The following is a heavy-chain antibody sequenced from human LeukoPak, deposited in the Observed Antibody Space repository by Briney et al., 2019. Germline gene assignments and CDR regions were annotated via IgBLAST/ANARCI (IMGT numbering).Heavy chain of an antibody. J-gene: IGHJ4*02. Sequence: GGSRRLSCAASGFTVSSHYMNWVRQAPGRGLEWVSFIYGGGSTYYADSVKGRFTISRDNSKNTLYLQMNSLRAEDTAVYYCAKEQQLGFFDYWGQGTLVTVSS. D-gene: IGHD6-13*01. CDR3: AKEQQLGFFDY. CDR2: IYGGGST. CDR1: GFTVSSHY. V-gene: IGHV3-53*01.